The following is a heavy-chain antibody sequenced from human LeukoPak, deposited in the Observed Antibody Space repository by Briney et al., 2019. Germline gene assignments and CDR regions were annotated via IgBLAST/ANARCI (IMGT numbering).Heavy chain of an antibody. V-gene: IGHV3-21*01. Sequence: GGSLRLSCEVSGFSFGNYRMNWVRQAPGKGLEWVSSITSTGSYTFYADSVKGRFTISRDNAKNSLYLQMNSLRAEDTAIYYCARDPYSGSYGDSYYYYMDVWGKGTTVTISS. CDR3: ARDPYSGSYGDSYYYYMDV. D-gene: IGHD1-26*01. CDR2: ITSTGSYT. CDR1: GFSFGNYR. J-gene: IGHJ6*03.